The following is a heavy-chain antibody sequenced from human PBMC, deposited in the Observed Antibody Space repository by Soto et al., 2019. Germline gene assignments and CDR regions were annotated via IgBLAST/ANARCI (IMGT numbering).Heavy chain of an antibody. CDR3: AKDDWGSDSFGGVDS. D-gene: IGHD2-15*01. V-gene: IGHV3-30*18. CDR2: ISYDGSEK. CDR1: GFTFSSYA. Sequence: GGSLRLSCTASGFTFSSYAIHWVRQAPGKGLEWVAVISYDGSEKYYADSVKGRFAISRDNSKNTLYLHMSSLRAEDTAVYYCAKDDWGSDSFGGVDSWGQGTLVTVSS. J-gene: IGHJ4*02.